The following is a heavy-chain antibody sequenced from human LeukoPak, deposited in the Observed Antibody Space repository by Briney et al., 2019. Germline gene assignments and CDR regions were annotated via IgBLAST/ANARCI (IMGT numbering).Heavy chain of an antibody. Sequence: TGGSLRLSCAASGFTFSSHWMHWVRQAPGKGLVWVSRVKGDGTFTNYADSVYGRFTISRDNAKNTLYLHMHSLRAEDTAVYYCVRDGDDFNFDYWGQGNLVTVSS. D-gene: IGHD5-24*01. J-gene: IGHJ4*02. V-gene: IGHV3-74*01. CDR2: VKGDGTFT. CDR3: VRDGDDFNFDY. CDR1: GFTFSSHW.